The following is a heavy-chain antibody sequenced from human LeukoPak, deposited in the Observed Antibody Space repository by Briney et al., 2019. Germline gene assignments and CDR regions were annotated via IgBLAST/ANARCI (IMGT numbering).Heavy chain of an antibody. V-gene: IGHV3-23*01. CDR3: AKAGYSYGYFDY. Sequence: PGGSLRLSCAASGFTFSSYAMSWVRQAPGKGLEWVSAISGSGGSTYYADSVKGRFTISRDNSKNTLYLQMNSLGAEDTAVYYCAKAGYSYGYFDYWRQGTLVTVSS. D-gene: IGHD5-18*01. J-gene: IGHJ4*02. CDR2: ISGSGGST. CDR1: GFTFSSYA.